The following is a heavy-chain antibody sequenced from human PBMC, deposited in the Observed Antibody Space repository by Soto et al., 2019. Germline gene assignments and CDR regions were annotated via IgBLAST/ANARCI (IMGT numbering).Heavy chain of an antibody. J-gene: IGHJ4*02. D-gene: IGHD1-1*01. CDR3: ARTSTPFDY. Sequence: GGSLRLSCAASGFTFSDYYMSLIRQAPGKGLERVSYISSSSSYTNYADSVKRRFTISRDNAKNSLYLQMNSLRAEDTAVYYYARTSTPFDYWGQGTLVTVSS. CDR1: GFTFSDYY. V-gene: IGHV3-11*03. CDR2: ISSSSSYT.